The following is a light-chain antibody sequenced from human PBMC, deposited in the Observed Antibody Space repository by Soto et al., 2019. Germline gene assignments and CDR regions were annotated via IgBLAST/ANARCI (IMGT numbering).Light chain of an antibody. J-gene: IGLJ2*01. Sequence: QSALTQPPSASGSPGQSVAISCTGTSSDVGGYNYVSWYQQHPGKPPKLMIYEVTKRPSGVPDRFSGSKSANTASLTVSGLQAEDEADYYCTSYAGGNNPVVFGGVTKLTVL. CDR1: SSDVGGYNY. CDR3: TSYAGGNNPVV. V-gene: IGLV2-8*01. CDR2: EVT.